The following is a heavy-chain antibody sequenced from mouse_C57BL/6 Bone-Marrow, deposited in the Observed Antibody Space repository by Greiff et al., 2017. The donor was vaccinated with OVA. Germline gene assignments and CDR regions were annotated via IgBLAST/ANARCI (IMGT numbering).Heavy chain of an antibody. J-gene: IGHJ1*03. Sequence: EVQLQESGPGLVKPSQSLSLTCSVTGYSITSGYYWNWIRQFPGNKLEWMGYISYDGSNNYNPSLKNRISITRDTSKNQFFLKLNSVTTEDTATYYCARKSSYGYFDVWGTGTTVTVSS. D-gene: IGHD1-1*01. CDR1: GYSITSGYY. CDR3: ARKSSYGYFDV. CDR2: ISYDGSN. V-gene: IGHV3-6*01.